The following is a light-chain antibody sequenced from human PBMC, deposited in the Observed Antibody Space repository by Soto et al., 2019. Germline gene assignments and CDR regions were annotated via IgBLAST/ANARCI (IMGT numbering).Light chain of an antibody. CDR2: GAY. CDR1: QTISNF. V-gene: IGKV1-39*01. Sequence: DIQMTQTPSSLSASIGDRVTITCRASQTISNFLNWYQVQPGKAPKPLIYGAYSLQSGVPSRFSGSGSGTDFSLTVSSLQPEDFAIYCCQQSHSIPITFGQGTRLEIK. CDR3: QQSHSIPIT. J-gene: IGKJ5*01.